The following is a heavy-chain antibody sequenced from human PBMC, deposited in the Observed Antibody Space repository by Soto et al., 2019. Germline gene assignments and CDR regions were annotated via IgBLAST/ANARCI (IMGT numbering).Heavy chain of an antibody. Sequence: ASVKVSCKVSGYTLTELSMHWVRQAPGKGLEWMGGFDPEDGETIYAQKFQGRVTMTEDTSTDTAYMELSSLRSEDTAVYYCARTWYYDSSGYWVHYGMDVWGQGTRVTVSS. J-gene: IGHJ6*02. CDR1: GYTLTELS. CDR3: ARTWYYDSSGYWVHYGMDV. D-gene: IGHD3-22*01. CDR2: FDPEDGET. V-gene: IGHV1-24*01.